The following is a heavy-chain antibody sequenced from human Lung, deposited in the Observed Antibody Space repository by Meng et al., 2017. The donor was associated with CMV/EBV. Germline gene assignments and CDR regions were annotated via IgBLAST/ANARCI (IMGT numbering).Heavy chain of an antibody. Sequence: GESLKISCAASGFSFRSYSMNWVRLTPGKGLEWVASISRDSAYIFYADSVKGRFTISRDNAKNSLYLQMNSLRAEDTALYYCARDPHEGDIVAVPVVWGQGXTVTVSS. CDR3: ARDPHEGDIVAVPVV. V-gene: IGHV3-21*01. CDR2: ISRDSAYI. J-gene: IGHJ6*02. D-gene: IGHD2-2*01. CDR1: GFSFRSYS.